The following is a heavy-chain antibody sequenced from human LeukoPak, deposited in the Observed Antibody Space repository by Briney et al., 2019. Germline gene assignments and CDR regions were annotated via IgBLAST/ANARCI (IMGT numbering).Heavy chain of an antibody. Sequence: PSETLSLTCTVSGGPISSYYWSWIRQPPGKGLEWIGYIYYSGSTNYNPSLKSRVTISVDTSKNHFSLKLSSVTAADTAVYYCTRGQWLPVFDFWGQGTLVTVSS. V-gene: IGHV4-59*01. CDR1: GGPISSYY. CDR2: IYYSGST. CDR3: TRGQWLPVFDF. J-gene: IGHJ4*02. D-gene: IGHD3-22*01.